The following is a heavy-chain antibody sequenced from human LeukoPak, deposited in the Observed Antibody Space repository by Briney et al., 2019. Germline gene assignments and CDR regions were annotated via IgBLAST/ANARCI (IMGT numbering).Heavy chain of an antibody. J-gene: IGHJ4*02. Sequence: GSLRLSCAASGFTFSSYAMHWVRQAPGKGLEWVAVISYDGSDKYYADSVKGRFTISRDNSKNTLYLQMNSLRAEDTAVYYCAGHTRDGYTPFGYWGQGTLVTVSS. CDR1: GFTFSSYA. D-gene: IGHD5-24*01. V-gene: IGHV3-30-3*01. CDR2: ISYDGSDK. CDR3: AGHTRDGYTPFGY.